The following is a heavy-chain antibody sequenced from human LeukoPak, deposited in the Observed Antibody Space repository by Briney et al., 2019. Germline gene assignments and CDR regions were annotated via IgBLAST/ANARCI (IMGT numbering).Heavy chain of an antibody. V-gene: IGHV1-2*02. J-gene: IGHJ4*02. Sequence: ASVKVSCKASGYTFTGYYMHWVRQAPGQGLEWMGWINPNSGGTNYAQKFQGRVTMTRDTSISTAYMELSRLRSDDTAVYYCARQPVERLRFLEWLPQPLFDYWGQGTLVTVSS. CDR3: ARQPVERLRFLEWLPQPLFDY. CDR2: INPNSGGT. CDR1: GYTFTGYY. D-gene: IGHD3-3*01.